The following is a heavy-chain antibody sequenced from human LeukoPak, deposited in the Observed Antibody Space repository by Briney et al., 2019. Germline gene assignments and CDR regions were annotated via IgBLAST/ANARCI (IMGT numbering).Heavy chain of an antibody. Sequence: PGGSLRLSCAASGFTFDDYAMHWVRQAPGKGLEWVSGIGWNSGSIGYADSVKGRFTISRDNAKNSLYLQMNSLRAEDTALYYCAKDSVPVAGTEAYFDYWGQGTLVTVSS. V-gene: IGHV3-9*01. D-gene: IGHD6-19*01. CDR3: AKDSVPVAGTEAYFDY. CDR2: IGWNSGSI. J-gene: IGHJ4*02. CDR1: GFTFDDYA.